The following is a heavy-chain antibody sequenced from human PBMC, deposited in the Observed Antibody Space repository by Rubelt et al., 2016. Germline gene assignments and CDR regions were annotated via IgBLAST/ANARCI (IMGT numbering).Heavy chain of an antibody. D-gene: IGHD5-24*01. V-gene: IGHV1-18*01. J-gene: IGHJ3*02. CDR3: ARRDGYNWDDAFDI. CDR2: ISAYNGNT. Sequence: QVQLVQSGAEVKKPGASVKVSCKASGYTFTSYGISWVRQAPGQGLEWMGWISAYNGNTNDAQKIQGRGTRTTDTSTSTAYMELRSLRSDDTAVYYCARRDGYNWDDAFDIWGQGTMVTVSS. CDR1: GYTFTSYG.